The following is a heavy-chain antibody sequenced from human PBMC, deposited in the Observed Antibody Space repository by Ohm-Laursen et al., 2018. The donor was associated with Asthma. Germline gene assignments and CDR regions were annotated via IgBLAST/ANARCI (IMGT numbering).Heavy chain of an antibody. J-gene: IGHJ4*02. D-gene: IGHD3-3*01. CDR1: GFIFTSYG. V-gene: IGHV3-30*03. CDR2: MPYDGKNE. Sequence: SLRLSCSASGFIFTSYGIHWVRQAPGRGLEWVALMPYDGKNEKFVESVKGRFTLSRDESKNTVYLQMNSLRPDDTAVYYCARDVMEWYLPAFDFWGQGTLVTVPS. CDR3: ARDVMEWYLPAFDF.